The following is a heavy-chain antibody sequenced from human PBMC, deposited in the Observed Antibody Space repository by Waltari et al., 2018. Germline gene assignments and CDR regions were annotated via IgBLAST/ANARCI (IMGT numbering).Heavy chain of an antibody. Sequence: QVQLQESGPGLVKPSETLSLTCIVSGDSITSYYWNWIRQPPGKGLEWIGYLNNSVSTNSNPSVKSRVTISVDTSTNQFSLKLTSVTAADTAVYYCARDPGSASWYGAFDVWGQGTMVSVSS. CDR2: LNNSVST. J-gene: IGHJ3*01. CDR1: GDSITSYY. V-gene: IGHV4-59*01. CDR3: ARDPGSASWYGAFDV. D-gene: IGHD6-13*01.